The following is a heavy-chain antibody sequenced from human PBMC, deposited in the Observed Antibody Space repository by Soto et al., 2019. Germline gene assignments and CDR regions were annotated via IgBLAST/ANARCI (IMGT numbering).Heavy chain of an antibody. D-gene: IGHD5-12*01. CDR2: ISGSGKST. J-gene: IGHJ4*02. Sequence: EVQLLESGGGLVQPGGSLRLSCAASGITFSNYALSWVRQAPGKGLEWVSGISGSGKSTYYAESVKGRFTISRDNSKNTLSLQMNSLRADDTAVYYCAKEYGGGTSTITSYFDYWGLGTLVTVSS. CDR3: AKEYGGGTSTITSYFDY. CDR1: GITFSNYA. V-gene: IGHV3-23*01.